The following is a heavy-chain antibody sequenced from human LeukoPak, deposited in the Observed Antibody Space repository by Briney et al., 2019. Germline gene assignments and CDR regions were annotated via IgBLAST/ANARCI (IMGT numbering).Heavy chain of an antibody. D-gene: IGHD6-25*01. CDR1: GGSISSGGYS. Sequence: SETLSLTCAVSGGSISSGGYSWSWIRQPPGKGLEWIGYIYHSGSTYYNPSLKSRVTISVDRSKNQFSLKLSSVTAADTAVYYCASRASIAAPRRAFDIWGQGTMVTVSS. V-gene: IGHV4-30-2*01. CDR2: IYHSGST. J-gene: IGHJ3*02. CDR3: ASRASIAAPRRAFDI.